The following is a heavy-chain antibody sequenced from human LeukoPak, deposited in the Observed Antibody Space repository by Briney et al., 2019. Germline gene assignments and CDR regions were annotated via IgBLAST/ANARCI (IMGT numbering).Heavy chain of an antibody. V-gene: IGHV1-2*02. D-gene: IGHD5-18*01. CDR2: INPNSGGT. CDR1: GYTFTGYY. J-gene: IGHJ6*04. Sequence: ASVKVSCKASGYTFTGYYMHWVRQAPGRGLEWMGWINPNSGGTNYAQKFQGRVTMTRDTSISTAYMELSRLRSDDTAVYYCARASMGTAMVSVNLDVWGKGTTVTVSS. CDR3: ARASMGTAMVSVNLDV.